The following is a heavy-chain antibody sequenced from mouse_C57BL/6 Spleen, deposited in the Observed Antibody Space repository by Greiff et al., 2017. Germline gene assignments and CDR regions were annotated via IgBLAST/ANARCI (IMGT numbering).Heavy chain of an antibody. CDR1: GYSITSGYY. D-gene: IGHD2-3*01. Sequence: EVQLQESGPGLVKPSQSLSLTCSVTGYSITSGYYWNWIRQFPGNKLEWMGYISYDGSNNYNPSLKNRISITRDTSKNQFFLKLNSVTTEDTATYYCARDGYSYYYAMDYWGQGTSVTVSS. CDR2: ISYDGSN. CDR3: ARDGYSYYYAMDY. V-gene: IGHV3-6*01. J-gene: IGHJ4*01.